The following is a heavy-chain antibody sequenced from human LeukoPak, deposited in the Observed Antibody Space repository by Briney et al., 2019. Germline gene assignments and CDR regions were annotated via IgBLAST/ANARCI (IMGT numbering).Heavy chain of an antibody. CDR1: GGTFSSYA. J-gene: IGHJ4*02. D-gene: IGHD3-22*01. CDR2: IIPIFGTA. V-gene: IGHV1-69*05. Sequence: ASVKVSCKASGGTFSSYAISWVRQAPGQGLEWMGGIIPIFGTANYAQKFQGSVTITTDESTSTAYMELSSLRSEDTAVYYCAGTGYYYDSSGYLYYFDYWGQGTLVTVSS. CDR3: AGTGYYYDSSGYLYYFDY.